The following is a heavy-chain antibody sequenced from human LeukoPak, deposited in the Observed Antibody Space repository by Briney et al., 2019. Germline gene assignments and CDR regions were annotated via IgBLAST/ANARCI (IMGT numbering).Heavy chain of an antibody. J-gene: IGHJ4*02. CDR2: TIPMLGAA. Sequence: ASVKVSCKASGGTVGSSSISWVRQAPGQGLEWMGGTIPMLGAAKYAQKFQGRVTIIVDKSTNTAFMELSSLRSEDTAVYYCASHRGYYDSSGYSNWALFDYGGQGTLVTVSP. V-gene: IGHV1-69*06. CDR3: ASHRGYYDSSGYSNWALFDY. CDR1: GGTVGSSS. D-gene: IGHD3-22*01.